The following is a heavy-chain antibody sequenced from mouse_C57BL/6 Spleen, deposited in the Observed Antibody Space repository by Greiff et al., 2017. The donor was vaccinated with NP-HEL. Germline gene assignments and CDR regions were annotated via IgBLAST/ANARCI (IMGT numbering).Heavy chain of an antibody. D-gene: IGHD1-1*01. CDR1: GFSLSTSGMG. Sequence: QVTLKVSGPGILQSSQTLSLTCSFSGFSLSTSGMGVSWIRQPSGKGLEWLAHIYWDDDKRYNPSLTSRLTISKDTSRNQVFLKITSVDTAETATHYCASVITTVGDFETWGEGTTLTVSP. CDR2: IYWDDDK. J-gene: IGHJ2*01. CDR3: ASVITTVGDFET. V-gene: IGHV8-12*01.